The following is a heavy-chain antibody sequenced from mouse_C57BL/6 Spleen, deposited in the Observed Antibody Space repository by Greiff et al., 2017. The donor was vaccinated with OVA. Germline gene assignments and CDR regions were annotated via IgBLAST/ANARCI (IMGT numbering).Heavy chain of an antibody. D-gene: IGHD1-1*01. CDR2: ISYDGSN. Sequence: EVQLQQSGPGLVKPSQSLSLTCSVTGYSITSGYYWNWIRHFPGNKLEWMVYISYDGSNNYNPSLKNRISITRDTSENQFFLKLNSVTTEDTATYYCARGLITTVVMDYFDYWGQGTTLTVSS. CDR3: ARGLITTVVMDYFDY. J-gene: IGHJ2*01. CDR1: GYSITSGYY. V-gene: IGHV3-6*01.